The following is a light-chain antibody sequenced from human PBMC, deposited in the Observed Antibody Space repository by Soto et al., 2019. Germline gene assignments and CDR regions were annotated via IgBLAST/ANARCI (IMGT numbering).Light chain of an antibody. Sequence: DIVMTQSPDSLAVSLGERATINCKSSQSVLYSSNNKNYLAWYQQKQGQPPKVLIYWASTRESGVPDRFSGSGSETDFTLTISSLQAEDVAVYYCQQYYSTPWTFGQGTKVEIK. V-gene: IGKV4-1*01. J-gene: IGKJ1*01. CDR1: QSVLYSSNNKNY. CDR3: QQYYSTPWT. CDR2: WAS.